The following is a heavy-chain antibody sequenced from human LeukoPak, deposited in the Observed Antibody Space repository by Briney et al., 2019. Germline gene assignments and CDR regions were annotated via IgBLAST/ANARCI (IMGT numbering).Heavy chain of an antibody. CDR2: INPNSGGT. J-gene: IGHJ3*02. V-gene: IGHV1-2*02. Sequence: GASVKVSCKASGYTFTSYYMHGGRQAPGQGREGMGWINPNSGGTNYAQKFQRRVTMPRHTSISTAYMDLSRLRSDDTAVYYCARSFLRGSSSAWVVVVPAAMRGHDAFDIWGQGTMVTVSS. CDR1: GYTFTSYY. CDR3: ARSFLRGSSSAWVVVVPAAMRGHDAFDI. D-gene: IGHD2-2*01.